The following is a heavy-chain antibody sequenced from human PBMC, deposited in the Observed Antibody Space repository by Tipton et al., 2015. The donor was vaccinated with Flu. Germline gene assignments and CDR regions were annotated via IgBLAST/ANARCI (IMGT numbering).Heavy chain of an antibody. CDR3: ARRLVRNSIFDS. V-gene: IGHV3-7*01. D-gene: IGHD6-19*01. CDR2: IQEDGSDI. J-gene: IGHJ4*02. Sequence: EASGFTFSSYWMSWVRQAPGKGLEWVASIQEDGSDIYYVNSVKGRFTISRDNVKNSLFLQMSSLRAEDTAVYYCARRLVRNSIFDSWGQGTLVTVSS. CDR1: GFTFSSYW.